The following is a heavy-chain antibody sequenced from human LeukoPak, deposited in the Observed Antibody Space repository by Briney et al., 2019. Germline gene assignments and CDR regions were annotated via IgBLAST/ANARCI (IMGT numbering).Heavy chain of an antibody. CDR2: ISYDGCNK. Sequence: GGSLRLSCAASGIAFGDFAMHWVRQAPGKGLEWMAFISYDGCNKYYADSVKGRFTISRDNAKNSLYLQMNSLRAEDTAVYYCARDYYFDSSGYYNYWGQGTLVTVSS. V-gene: IGHV3-30*03. CDR3: ARDYYFDSSGYYNY. J-gene: IGHJ4*02. CDR1: GIAFGDFA. D-gene: IGHD3-22*01.